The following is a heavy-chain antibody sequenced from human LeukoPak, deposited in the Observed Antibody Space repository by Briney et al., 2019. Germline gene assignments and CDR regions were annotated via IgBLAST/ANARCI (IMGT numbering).Heavy chain of an antibody. CDR1: GFTFSSYA. Sequence: GGSLRLSCAASGFTFSSYAMSWVRQAPGKGLEWVSAISGSGGSTYYADSVKGRFTISRDNSKNTLYLQMNSLRAEDTAVYYCAKEGAPLRIVGATQADYWGQGTLVTVYS. D-gene: IGHD1-26*01. J-gene: IGHJ4*02. CDR3: AKEGAPLRIVGATQADY. CDR2: ISGSGGST. V-gene: IGHV3-23*01.